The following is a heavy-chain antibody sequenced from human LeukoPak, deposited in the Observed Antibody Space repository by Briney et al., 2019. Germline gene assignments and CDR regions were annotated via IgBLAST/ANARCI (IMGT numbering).Heavy chain of an antibody. CDR1: GASIFSYY. Sequence: PSETPSLTCAVSGASIFSYYWSWLRQPAGKGLEWIGRMYSSGSTDYNPSLKSRVTMSVDTSKNQFSLKLSSVTAADTAVYYCARDIGVGASDYWGQGTLVTVSS. CDR3: ARDIGVGASDY. J-gene: IGHJ4*02. D-gene: IGHD1-26*01. V-gene: IGHV4-4*07. CDR2: MYSSGST.